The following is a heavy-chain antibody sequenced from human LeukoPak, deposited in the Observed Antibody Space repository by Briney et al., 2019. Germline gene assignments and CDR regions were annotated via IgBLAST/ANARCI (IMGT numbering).Heavy chain of an antibody. J-gene: IGHJ4*02. Sequence: GGSLRLSCAASGFTFSDYGMTWVRQAPGKGLEWVSAIGSRGVATFYADSVKGRFTISRDNAKNSLYLQMNSLRAEDTAVYYCARDMDRADYWGQGTLVTVSS. CDR3: ARDMDRADY. CDR2: IGSRGVAT. D-gene: IGHD1-14*01. CDR1: GFTFSDYG. V-gene: IGHV3-21*01.